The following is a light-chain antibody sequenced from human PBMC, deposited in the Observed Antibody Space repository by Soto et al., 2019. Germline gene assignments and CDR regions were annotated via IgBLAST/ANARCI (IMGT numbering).Light chain of an antibody. CDR3: GTWDSSLSAGL. Sequence: QSVLTQPPSVSAAPGQTVTISCSGSSSNIGNNYVSWYQQLPGTAPKLLIYDDTKRPSGIADRFSASKSATSAALDITGLQTGDEADYYCGTWDSSLSAGLFGSGTKLTVL. J-gene: IGLJ1*01. V-gene: IGLV1-51*01. CDR1: SSNIGNNY. CDR2: DDT.